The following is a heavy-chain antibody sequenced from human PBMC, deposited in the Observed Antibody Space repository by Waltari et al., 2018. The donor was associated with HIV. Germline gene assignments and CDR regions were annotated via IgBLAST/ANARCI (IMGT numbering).Heavy chain of an antibody. D-gene: IGHD1-7*01. J-gene: IGHJ4*02. CDR1: GSSFSKSR. Sequence: EVQLVESGGGLVQPGESRSLSCAASGSSFSKSRMPWVRQGPGKGLEWVANIRQDGSEKYYGDSVKGRFTISRDNAKNSLYLQMNNLRVEDTAVYYCISGNTFDYWGQGTLVTVSS. CDR2: IRQDGSEK. CDR3: ISGNTFDY. V-gene: IGHV3-7*01.